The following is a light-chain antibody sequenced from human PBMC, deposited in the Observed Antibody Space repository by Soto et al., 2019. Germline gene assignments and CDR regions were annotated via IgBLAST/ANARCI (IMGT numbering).Light chain of an antibody. J-gene: IGLJ2*01. CDR3: SSYTSSTTLRV. Sequence: QLVLTQPASVSGSPGQSITISCTGTSSDVGGYNYVSWYQQHPGKAPKLMIYGVNNRPSGVSNRFSGSKSGNTASLTISGLQAEDEADYYCSSYTSSTTLRVFGGGTKLTVL. V-gene: IGLV2-14*01. CDR2: GVN. CDR1: SSDVGGYNY.